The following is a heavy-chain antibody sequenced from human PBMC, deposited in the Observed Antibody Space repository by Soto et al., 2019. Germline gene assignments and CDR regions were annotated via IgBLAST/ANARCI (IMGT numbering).Heavy chain of an antibody. V-gene: IGHV3-21*01. CDR1: GFTFSSQT. D-gene: IGHD4-4*01. CDR3: AREDYSNYPPRGNWFDP. CDR2: VSSSSSTI. Sequence: EVQLVESGGGLVKPGGSMRLSCAVSGFTFSSQTMNWVRQAPGKGLEWVSSVSSSSSTIYYADSVKGRFTISRDNAKNSLYLQMNSLRDEDTAVYYCAREDYSNYPPRGNWFDPWGQGTLVTVSS. J-gene: IGHJ5*02.